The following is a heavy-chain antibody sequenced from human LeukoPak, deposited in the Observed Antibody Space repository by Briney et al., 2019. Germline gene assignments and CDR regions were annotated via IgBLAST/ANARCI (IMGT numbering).Heavy chain of an antibody. CDR3: ARDVNPAAKGADAFDI. V-gene: IGHV4-59*12. CDR2: IYYSGST. D-gene: IGHD2-2*01. J-gene: IGHJ3*02. Sequence: SETLSLTCTVSGGSTSSYYWSWIRQPPGKGLEWIGYIYYSGSTNYNPSLKSRVTISVDTSKNQFSLKLSSVTAADTAVYYCARDVNPAAKGADAFDIWGQGTMVTVSS. CDR1: GGSTSSYY.